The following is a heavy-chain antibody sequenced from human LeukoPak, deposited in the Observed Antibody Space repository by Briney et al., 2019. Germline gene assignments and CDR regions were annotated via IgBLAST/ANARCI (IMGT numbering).Heavy chain of an antibody. CDR3: ASRERITMIVVVMDFDY. D-gene: IGHD3-22*01. CDR1: GSSISSSSYY. CDR2: VYYSGST. V-gene: IGHV4-39*01. J-gene: IGHJ4*02. Sequence: SETLSLTCTVSGSSISSSSYYWGWIRQPPGKGLEWIGSVYYSGSTYYNLYLKSRVTIYVDTSKNQLYLKLSFVTAADTAVYYCASRERITMIVVVMDFDYWGQGTLVSVSS.